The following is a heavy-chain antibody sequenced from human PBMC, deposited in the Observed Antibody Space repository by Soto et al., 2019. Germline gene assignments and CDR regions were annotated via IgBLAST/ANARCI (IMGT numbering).Heavy chain of an antibody. V-gene: IGHV1-3*01. J-gene: IGHJ5*02. CDR2: INAGNGNT. CDR3: ARDYSDSSGYYNWFGP. CDR1: GYTFTNYA. D-gene: IGHD3-22*01. Sequence: ASVKVSCKASGYTFTNYAVHWVRQAPGQRLEWMGWINAGNGNTKYSQKFQGRVTITRDTSANTAYMELSSLRSEDTAVYYCARDYSDSSGYYNWFGPWGQGTLVTVSS.